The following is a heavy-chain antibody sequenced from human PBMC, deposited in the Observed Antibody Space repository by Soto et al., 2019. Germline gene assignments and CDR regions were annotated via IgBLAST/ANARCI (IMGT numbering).Heavy chain of an antibody. D-gene: IGHD3-3*02. V-gene: IGHV4-4*02. J-gene: IGHJ5*01. CDR3: TRVHFFESDGATSDVFAS. Sequence: SETLSLTWAVSGGTIRRPYWWRWVRQPPGRGLEWIGQSYHSGSTNYNPSLKSRVTISVDKSKNQFSLKLSSATAADTAVYYCTRVHFFESDGATSDVFASWG. CDR2: SYHSGST. CDR1: GGTIRRPYW.